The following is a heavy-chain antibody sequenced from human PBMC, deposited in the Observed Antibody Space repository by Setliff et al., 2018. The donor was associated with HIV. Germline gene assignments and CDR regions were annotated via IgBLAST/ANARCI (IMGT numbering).Heavy chain of an antibody. CDR3: ARGYRFLEWSY. V-gene: IGHV1-18*01. CDR1: GYPFSSYD. D-gene: IGHD3-3*01. Sequence: ASVKVSCKASGYPFSSYDIHWVRQAPGQGLEWMGGIIPIFGNTNYAQKLQGRVTMTTDTSTSTAYMELRSLRSDDTAVYYCARGYRFLEWSYWGQGTLVTVSS. CDR2: IIPIFGNT. J-gene: IGHJ4*02.